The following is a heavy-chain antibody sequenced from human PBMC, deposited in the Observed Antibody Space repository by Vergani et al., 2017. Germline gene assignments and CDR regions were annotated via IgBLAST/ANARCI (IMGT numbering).Heavy chain of an antibody. CDR1: GGSISSGGYY. V-gene: IGHV4-31*03. J-gene: IGHJ3*02. D-gene: IGHD2-2*01. CDR2: IYYSGST. Sequence: QVQLQQWGAGLLKPSQTLSLTCTVSGGSISSGGYYWSWIRQHPGKGLEWIGYIYYSGSTYYNPSLKSRVTISVDTSKNQFSLKLSSVTAADTAVYYCAREGSSTSRAFEIWGQGTMVTVSS. CDR3: AREGSSTSRAFEI.